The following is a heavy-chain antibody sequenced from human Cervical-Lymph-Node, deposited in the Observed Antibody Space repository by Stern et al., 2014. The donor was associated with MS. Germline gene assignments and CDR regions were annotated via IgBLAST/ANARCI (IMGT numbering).Heavy chain of an antibody. CDR2: IYSSGST. D-gene: IGHD3-22*01. CDR1: GGSISSYF. Sequence: QLQLQESGPGLVKPSESLSLTCTVSGGSISSYFWSWIRQPPGKGLEWIGYIYSSGSTDYNPSLQRRGSILFDNSQNQNSLTVRSVTAADTAVYYCARHESAYSSPYFDYWGQGTLVTVST. CDR3: ARHESAYSSPYFDY. J-gene: IGHJ4*02. V-gene: IGHV4-59*08.